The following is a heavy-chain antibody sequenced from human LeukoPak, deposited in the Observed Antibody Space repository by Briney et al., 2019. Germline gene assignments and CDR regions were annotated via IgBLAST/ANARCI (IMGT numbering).Heavy chain of an antibody. Sequence: GGSLRPSCAASGFTFSSYSMNWVRQAPGKGLEWVSSISSSSSYIYYADSVKGRFTISRDNAKNSLYLQMNSLRAEDTAVYYCARDGGSSFTPLDYWGQGTLVTVSS. V-gene: IGHV3-21*01. CDR1: GFTFSSYS. D-gene: IGHD6-6*01. CDR2: ISSSSSYI. J-gene: IGHJ4*02. CDR3: ARDGGSSFTPLDY.